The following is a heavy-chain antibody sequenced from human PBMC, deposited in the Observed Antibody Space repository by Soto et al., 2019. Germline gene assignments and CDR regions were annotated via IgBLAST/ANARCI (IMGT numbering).Heavy chain of an antibody. V-gene: IGHV3-48*02. D-gene: IGHD3-3*01. J-gene: IGHJ4*02. CDR1: GSTFSSYS. CDR3: ARDSVLRFLEWLSLGPYFDY. Sequence: GGSLRLSCAASGSTFSSYSMNWVRQAPGKGLEWVSYISSSSSTIYYADSVKGRFTISRDNAKNSLYLQMNSLRDEDTAVYYCARDSVLRFLEWLSLGPYFDYWGQGTLVTVSS. CDR2: ISSSSSTI.